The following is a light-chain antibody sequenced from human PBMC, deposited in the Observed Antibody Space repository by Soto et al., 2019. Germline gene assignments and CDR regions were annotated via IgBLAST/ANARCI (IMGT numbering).Light chain of an antibody. CDR2: GAS. Sequence: IVMTQSPATPSVSPGERATLSCRARQSVISNLAWYQQTPGQAPRLLMYGASSRATGVPARLYGRGVVTGFTLTISSLQSKHFAVYHCQQYHILPPAFGQGTKVDI. CDR3: QQYHILPPA. CDR1: QSVISN. J-gene: IGKJ1*01. V-gene: IGKV3-15*01.